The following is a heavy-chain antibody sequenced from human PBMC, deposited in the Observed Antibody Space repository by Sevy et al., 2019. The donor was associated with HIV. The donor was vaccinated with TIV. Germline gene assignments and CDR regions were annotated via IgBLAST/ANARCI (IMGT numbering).Heavy chain of an antibody. D-gene: IGHD3-16*01. V-gene: IGHV3-30*18. CDR2: ISHDGSYR. CDR3: AKNRPPGGSYFSRHGMDV. J-gene: IGHJ6*02. Sequence: GGSLRLSCAASGFTFSTYDMHWVRQAPGKGLEWVAIISHDGSYRYYADSVRGRFSMSSDSSKNTLYLQMSGLSIEDTAVYYCAKNRPPGGSYFSRHGMDVWGRGTTVTVSS. CDR1: GFTFSTYD.